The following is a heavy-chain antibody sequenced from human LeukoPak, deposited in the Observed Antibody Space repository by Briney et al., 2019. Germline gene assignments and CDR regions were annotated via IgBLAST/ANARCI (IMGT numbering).Heavy chain of an antibody. CDR2: ISAYNGNT. CDR3: ARDTSGMITFGGETFDP. J-gene: IGHJ5*02. V-gene: IGHV1-18*01. CDR1: GYTFTGYG. Sequence: GASVKVSCKASGYTFTGYGISWVRQAPGQGLEWMGWISAYNGNTNYAQKLQGRVTMTTDTSTSTAYMELRSLRSDDTAVYYCARDTSGMITFGGETFDPWGQGTLVTVSS. D-gene: IGHD3-16*01.